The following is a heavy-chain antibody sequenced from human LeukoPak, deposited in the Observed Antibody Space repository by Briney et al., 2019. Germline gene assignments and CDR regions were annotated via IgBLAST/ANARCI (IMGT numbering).Heavy chain of an antibody. J-gene: IGHJ4*02. CDR2: ISYGGSNK. CDR1: GFTFSSYA. CDR3: ARDNVYSYGFYFDY. Sequence: QPGRSLRLSCAASGFTFSSYAMHWVRQAPGKGLEWVAVISYGGSNKYYADSVKGQFTISRDNSKNTLYLQMNSLRAEDTAVYYCARDNVYSYGFYFDYWGQGTLVTVSS. D-gene: IGHD5-18*01. V-gene: IGHV3-30-3*01.